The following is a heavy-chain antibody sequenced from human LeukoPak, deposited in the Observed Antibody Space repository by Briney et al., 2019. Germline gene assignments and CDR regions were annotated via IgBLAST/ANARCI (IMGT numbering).Heavy chain of an antibody. Sequence: GGSLRLSCAASGFTVSTNYMSWVRQAPGKGLEWVAVIYTSGRTYYADSVKGRFTISSDNSKNTLYLQMNSLRADDTAVYYCARESNSGYYLSYWGQGTLVTVSS. CDR3: ARESNSGYYLSY. CDR1: GFTVSTNY. V-gene: IGHV3-66*01. D-gene: IGHD3-22*01. CDR2: IYTSGRT. J-gene: IGHJ4*02.